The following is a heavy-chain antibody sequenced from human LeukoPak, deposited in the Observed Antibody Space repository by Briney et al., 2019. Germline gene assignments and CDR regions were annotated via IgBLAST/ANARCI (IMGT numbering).Heavy chain of an antibody. D-gene: IGHD3-22*01. Sequence: GASVKVSCKASGGTFSSYAISWVRQAPGQGLEWMGWISAYNGNTNYAQKLQGRVTMTTDTSTSTAYMELRSLRSDDTAVYYCARVLLLRKNWFDPWGQGTLVTVSS. J-gene: IGHJ5*02. CDR3: ARVLLLRKNWFDP. V-gene: IGHV1-18*01. CDR1: GGTFSSYA. CDR2: ISAYNGNT.